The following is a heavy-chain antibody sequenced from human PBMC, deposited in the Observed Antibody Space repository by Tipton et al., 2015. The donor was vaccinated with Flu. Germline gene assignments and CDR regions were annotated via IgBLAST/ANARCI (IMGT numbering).Heavy chain of an antibody. V-gene: IGHV3-7*01. CDR3: AGGSGWLIGT. Sequence: SLRLSCAASGFTFSGYWMNWVRQAPGKGLEWVAIIKQDGSEKIYEDSVRGRFTISRDNAKKSLYLQMNSLGAEDTAVYYCAGGSGWLIGTWDQGTLVTVSS. D-gene: IGHD6-19*01. J-gene: IGHJ5*02. CDR1: GFTFSGYW. CDR2: IKQDGSEK.